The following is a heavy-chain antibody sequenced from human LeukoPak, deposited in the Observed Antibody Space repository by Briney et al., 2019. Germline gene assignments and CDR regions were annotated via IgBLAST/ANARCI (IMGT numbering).Heavy chain of an antibody. J-gene: IGHJ4*02. CDR3: AKDLGPGSMATSPGFDY. CDR2: ISWNSGSI. D-gene: IGHD5-24*01. Sequence: GGSLRLSCAASGFTFDDYAMHWVRQAPGKGLEWVSGISWNSGSIGYADSVKGRFTISRDNAKTSLYLQMNSLRAEDTALYYCAKDLGPGSMATSPGFDYWGQGTLVTVSS. V-gene: IGHV3-9*01. CDR1: GFTFDDYA.